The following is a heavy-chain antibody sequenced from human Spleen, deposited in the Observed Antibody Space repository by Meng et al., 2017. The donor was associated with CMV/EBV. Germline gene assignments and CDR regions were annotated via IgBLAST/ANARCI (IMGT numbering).Heavy chain of an antibody. CDR3: ARRVAVAATPYYYYGMDV. CDR2: IYYSGST. CDR1: GGSFSGYY. V-gene: IGHV4-59*01. D-gene: IGHD6-19*01. J-gene: IGHJ6*02. Sequence: SETLSLTCAVYGGSFSGYYWSWIRQPPGKGLEWIGYIYYSGSTNYNPSLKSRVTISVDLSKNQFSLKLSSVTTADTAVYYCARRVAVAATPYYYYGMDVWGQGTTVTISS.